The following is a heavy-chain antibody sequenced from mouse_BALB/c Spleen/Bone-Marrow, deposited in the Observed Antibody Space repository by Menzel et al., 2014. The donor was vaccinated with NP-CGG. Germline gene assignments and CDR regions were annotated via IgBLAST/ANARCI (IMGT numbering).Heavy chain of an antibody. D-gene: IGHD1-1*01. Sequence: VQLQQSGAELVKPGASVRLSCTASGFNIKDTYIHWVKQRPEQVLEWIGRIDPANGNTKYDPKFQGKATITADTSSNTAYLQLSSLTSEDTAVYYCAGYYYGYYFDYWGQGTTLTVSS. CDR1: GFNIKDTY. J-gene: IGHJ2*01. V-gene: IGHV14-3*02. CDR3: AGYYYGYYFDY. CDR2: IDPANGNT.